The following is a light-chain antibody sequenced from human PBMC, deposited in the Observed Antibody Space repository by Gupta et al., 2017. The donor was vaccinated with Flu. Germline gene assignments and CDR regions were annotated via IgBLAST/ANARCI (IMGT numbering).Light chain of an antibody. Sequence: SYELPQPPSVSVAPGQTARISCSGDRLRDEYAWWYQQKPGQSPVVVIYQDNKRPSGIPGRFSGSSSGTTVTLTISGTQAMDEADYYCQAWDTSTVVFGGGTRLTVL. CDR3: QAWDTSTVV. CDR2: QDN. V-gene: IGLV3-1*01. CDR1: RLRDEY. J-gene: IGLJ2*01.